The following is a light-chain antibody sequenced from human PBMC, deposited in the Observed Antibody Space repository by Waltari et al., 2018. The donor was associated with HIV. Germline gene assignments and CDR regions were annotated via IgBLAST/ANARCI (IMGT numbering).Light chain of an antibody. CDR1: SSNIGNNY. CDR3: GTWYSSLSAVV. J-gene: IGLJ2*01. V-gene: IGLV1-51*01. CDR2: DKV. Sequence: QSVLTAPTQVSAAPGQQVTISCTGSSSNIGNNYVSWYQQRPVTAPKLLSYDKVTRPSAIPDRCSGSTSATSATLRITARHTGDDAAYYCGTWYSSLSAVVFGGGTKLTVL.